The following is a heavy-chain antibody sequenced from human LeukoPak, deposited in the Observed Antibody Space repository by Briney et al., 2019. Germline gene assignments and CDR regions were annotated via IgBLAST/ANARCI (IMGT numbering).Heavy chain of an antibody. CDR3: ASSAGDYDSSGYSPHAFDI. Sequence: PSETLSLTCTVSGGSISSSSYYWGWIRQPPGKGLEWIGSIYYSGSTYYNPSLKSRVTISVDTSKNQFSLKLSSVTAADTAVYYCASSAGDYDSSGYSPHAFDIWGQGTMGTVSS. CDR1: GGSISSSSYY. J-gene: IGHJ3*02. D-gene: IGHD3-22*01. V-gene: IGHV4-39*07. CDR2: IYYSGST.